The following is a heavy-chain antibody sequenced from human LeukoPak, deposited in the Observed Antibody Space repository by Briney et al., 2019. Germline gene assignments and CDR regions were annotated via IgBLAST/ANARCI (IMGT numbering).Heavy chain of an antibody. CDR3: ARLPPPYYYYYYMDV. J-gene: IGHJ6*03. Sequence: SETLSLTCTVSGGSISSYYWSWIRQPPGKGLEWIGYIYYSGSTNYNPSLKSRVTISVDTSKNQFSLKLSSVTAADTAVYYCARLPPPYYYYYYMDVWGKGTTVTVSS. CDR1: GGSISSYY. V-gene: IGHV4-59*12. CDR2: IYYSGST.